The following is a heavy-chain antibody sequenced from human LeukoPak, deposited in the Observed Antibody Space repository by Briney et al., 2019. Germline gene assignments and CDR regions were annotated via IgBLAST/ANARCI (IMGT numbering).Heavy chain of an antibody. CDR2: IGGSGDST. D-gene: IGHD6-13*01. V-gene: IGHV3-23*01. CDR1: GFTFSSYA. J-gene: IGHJ4*02. CDR3: AKTRPLDSSSWSHGDY. Sequence: GGSLRLSCAASGFTFSSYAMSWVRQAPGKGLEWVSAIGGSGDSTYYGDSVKGRFTISRDNSKNTLYLQMNSLRAEDTAVYYCAKTRPLDSSSWSHGDYWGQGTLVTVSS.